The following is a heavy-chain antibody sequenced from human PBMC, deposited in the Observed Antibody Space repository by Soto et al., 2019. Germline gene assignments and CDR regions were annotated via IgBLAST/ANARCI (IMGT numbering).Heavy chain of an antibody. CDR3: ARSSGYATPLDQ. V-gene: IGHV4-59*01. D-gene: IGHD3-22*01. Sequence: QVQLQESGPGLVKPSETLSLTCTVSGGSMNTYYWTWIRQSPGKGLEWIGYIYFRGTTYYHPSFQSRVSISIDTSQNQFSLRLNSMTAADTAVYYWARSSGYATPLDQWGQGTLVTVSS. CDR1: GGSMNTYY. CDR2: IYFRGTT. J-gene: IGHJ4*02.